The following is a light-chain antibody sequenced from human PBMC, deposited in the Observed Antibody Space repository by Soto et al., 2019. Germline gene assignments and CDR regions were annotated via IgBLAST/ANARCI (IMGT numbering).Light chain of an antibody. CDR3: QHYGSSSPLP. CDR1: QSISSSE. Sequence: EIVLTQSPGTLSLSPGERATLSCRASQSISSSELAWYQQKPDQAPRLLVYSASSRATGIPDRFSGSGSGTDFTRTINRLEPEDFAVYYCQHYGSSSPLPFGGGTKVEIK. V-gene: IGKV3-20*01. J-gene: IGKJ4*01. CDR2: SAS.